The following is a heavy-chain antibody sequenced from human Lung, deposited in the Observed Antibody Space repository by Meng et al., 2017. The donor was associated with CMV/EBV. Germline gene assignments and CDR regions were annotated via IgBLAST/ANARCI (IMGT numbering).Heavy chain of an antibody. D-gene: IGHD5-12*01. Sequence: FTFSDHEMSWIRQTPGKGLEWLSYISGTSSTIYEASSVKGRFTVSRDNAKKSLYLQMNSLRAEDTAVYYCAGDLLGYSAYGVRYFDLWGRGTLVTVSS. CDR1: FTFSDHE. J-gene: IGHJ2*01. CDR3: AGDLLGYSAYGVRYFDL. V-gene: IGHV3-11*01. CDR2: ISGTSSTI.